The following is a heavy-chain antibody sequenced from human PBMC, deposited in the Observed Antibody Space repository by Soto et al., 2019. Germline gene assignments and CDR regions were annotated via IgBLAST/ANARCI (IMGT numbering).Heavy chain of an antibody. CDR3: ARQSVGPYGSGSYFDY. D-gene: IGHD3-10*01. V-gene: IGHV4-59*08. CDR1: GGSISSYY. CDR2: IYYSGST. J-gene: IGHJ4*02. Sequence: QVQLQESGPGLVKPSETLSLTCTVSGGSISSYYWSWIRQPPGKGLEWIGYIYYSGSTNYNPSLKSRVTISVVQSKNQFSLKLSSVTAADTAVYYCARQSVGPYGSGSYFDYWGQGTLVTVSS.